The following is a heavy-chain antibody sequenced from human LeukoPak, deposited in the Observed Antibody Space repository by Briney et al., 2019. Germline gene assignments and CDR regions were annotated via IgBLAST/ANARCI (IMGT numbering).Heavy chain of an antibody. J-gene: IGHJ5*02. D-gene: IGHD3-22*01. V-gene: IGHV4-59*01. Sequence: SETLSLTCTVSGGSISSYYWSWIRQPPGKGLEWIGYIYYSGSTNYNPSLKSRVTISVDTSKNQFSLKLSSVTAADTAVYYCARQPDYYDSSGYSLYNWFDPWGQGTPVTVSS. CDR2: IYYSGST. CDR3: ARQPDYYDSSGYSLYNWFDP. CDR1: GGSISSYY.